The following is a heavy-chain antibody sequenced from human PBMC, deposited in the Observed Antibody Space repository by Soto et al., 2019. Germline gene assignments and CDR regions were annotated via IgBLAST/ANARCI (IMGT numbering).Heavy chain of an antibody. CDR1: GGSFSGYY. CDR2: INHSGSS. D-gene: IGHD6-19*01. Sequence: PSATLSLPCAVYGGSFSGYYWSWIRQPPGKGLEWIGEINHSGSSNYNPSLKSRVTISVDTSKNQFSLKLSSVTAADTAVYYCARVSRRSTSSGYSSGWPYYYYGMDVWGQGTTVTVSS. V-gene: IGHV4-34*01. J-gene: IGHJ6*02. CDR3: ARVSRRSTSSGYSSGWPYYYYGMDV.